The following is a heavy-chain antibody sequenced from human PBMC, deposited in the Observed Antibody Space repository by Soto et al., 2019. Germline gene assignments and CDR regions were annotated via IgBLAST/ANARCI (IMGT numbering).Heavy chain of an antibody. CDR3: ATPSCAATWCSPSHNLDQ. Sequence: QVQLVQSGAEVKKPESSVKVSCKTSGGTFVRHVISWVRQAPGQGPEWMGKINPLSGISNYAQKFQDRVTFTADTDSSTAYMELSSLRADDTAVYYWATPSCAATWCSPSHNLDQWGQGTLVTVSS. J-gene: IGHJ4*02. CDR1: GGTFVRHV. D-gene: IGHD2-21*01. V-gene: IGHV1-69*09. CDR2: INPLSGIS.